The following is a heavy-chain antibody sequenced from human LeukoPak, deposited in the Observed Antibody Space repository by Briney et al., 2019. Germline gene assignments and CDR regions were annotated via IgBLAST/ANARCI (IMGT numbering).Heavy chain of an antibody. CDR2: ISYDGSNK. V-gene: IGHV3-30*18. Sequence: PGGSLRLSCAASGFTFSSYGMHWVRQAPGKGLDWVAVISYDGSNKYYADSVKGRFTISRDDSKNTLYLQMNSLRAEDTAVYYCAKDLRRFGPADYWGQGTLVTVSS. D-gene: IGHD3-10*01. CDR1: GFTFSSYG. J-gene: IGHJ4*02. CDR3: AKDLRRFGPADY.